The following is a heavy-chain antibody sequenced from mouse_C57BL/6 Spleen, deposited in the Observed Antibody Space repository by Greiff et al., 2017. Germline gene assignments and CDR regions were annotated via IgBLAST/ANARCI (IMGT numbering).Heavy chain of an antibody. CDR1: GYAFSSSW. CDR3: AVHYYGTLDY. J-gene: IGHJ2*01. Sequence: VKLMESGPELVKPGASVKISCKASGYAFSSSWMNWVKQRPGKGLEWIGRIYPGDGDTNYNGKFKGKATLTADKSSSTAYMQLSSLTSEDSAVYFCAVHYYGTLDYWGQGTTLTVSS. D-gene: IGHD1-1*01. V-gene: IGHV1-82*01. CDR2: IYPGDGDT.